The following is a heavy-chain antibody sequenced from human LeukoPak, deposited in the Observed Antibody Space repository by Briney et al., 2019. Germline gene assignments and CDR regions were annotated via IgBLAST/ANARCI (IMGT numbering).Heavy chain of an antibody. CDR3: ARTTVTKNGTYGMDV. D-gene: IGHD4-17*01. CDR1: GGSISSYY. CDR2: IYTSGST. J-gene: IGHJ6*02. Sequence: SETLSLTCTVSGGSISSYYWSWIRQPAGKGLESIGRIYTSGSTNYNPSLKSRVTMSVDTSKNQFSLKLSSVTAADTAVYYCARTTVTKNGTYGMDVWGQGTTVTVSS. V-gene: IGHV4-4*07.